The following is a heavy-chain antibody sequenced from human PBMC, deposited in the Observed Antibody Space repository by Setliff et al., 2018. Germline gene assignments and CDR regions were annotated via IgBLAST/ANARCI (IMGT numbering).Heavy chain of an antibody. V-gene: IGHV1-18*01. CDR3: ARDLDYQYYYETSGRDAFDI. J-gene: IGHJ3*02. Sequence: ASVKVSCKASGDSIPKNAISWVRQAPGQGLEWMGWLQTYSGHTNYAQKFRGRATMTTDTSTSTAYMELRSLRSDDTAVYYCARDLDYQYYYETSGRDAFDIWGLGTMVTVSS. D-gene: IGHD3-22*01. CDR1: GDSIPKNA. CDR2: LQTYSGHT.